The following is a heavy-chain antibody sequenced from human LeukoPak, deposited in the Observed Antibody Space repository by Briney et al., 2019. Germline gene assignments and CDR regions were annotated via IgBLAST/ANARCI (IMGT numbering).Heavy chain of an antibody. CDR3: ARDYWWNYDY. D-gene: IGHD1-7*01. CDR1: GFTFSSYA. Sequence: GGSLRLSCAASGFTFSSYAMHWVRRAPGKGLEWVAVISKDGSDKYYPGSVRGRFTISRDNSKNTIYLQMDSLRAEDTAIYYCARDYWWNYDYWGQGTLVTVSS. J-gene: IGHJ4*02. CDR2: ISKDGSDK. V-gene: IGHV3-30-3*01.